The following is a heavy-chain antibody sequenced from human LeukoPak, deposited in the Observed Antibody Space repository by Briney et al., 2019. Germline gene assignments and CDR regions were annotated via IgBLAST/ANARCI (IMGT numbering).Heavy chain of an antibody. Sequence: GGSLRLSCAASGFTFSSYAMSWVRQAPGKGLEWVSTIRGSGGSTYYADSVKGRFTFSRDNSKNTVYLQMNSLRAEDTAVYYCAKDAYYDSSGYTLRWGQGTLVTVSS. D-gene: IGHD3-22*01. J-gene: IGHJ4*02. CDR1: GFTFSSYA. CDR3: AKDAYYDSSGYTLR. CDR2: IRGSGGST. V-gene: IGHV3-23*01.